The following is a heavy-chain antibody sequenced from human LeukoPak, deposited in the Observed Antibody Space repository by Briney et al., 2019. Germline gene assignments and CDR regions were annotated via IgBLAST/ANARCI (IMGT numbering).Heavy chain of an antibody. CDR1: GFIFSSSG. CDR2: ISDNGGST. J-gene: IGHJ4*02. Sequence: PGGSLRLSCAASGFIFSSSGMSWVRQAPGKGLEWVSTISDNGGSTYYPDSVKGRFTISRDNPKNTLYLQMNSLRAEDTAVYYCAKGGSGWHLFDYWGQGTLVTVSS. V-gene: IGHV3-23*01. CDR3: AKGGSGWHLFDY. D-gene: IGHD6-19*01.